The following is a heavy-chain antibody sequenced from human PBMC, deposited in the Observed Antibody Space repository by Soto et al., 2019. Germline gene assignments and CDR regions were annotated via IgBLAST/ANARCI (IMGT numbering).Heavy chain of an antibody. CDR3: ARDHSRVAGWFDP. V-gene: IGHV4-31*03. Sequence: QVQLQESGPGLVKPSQTLSLTCTVSGGSISSGGYYWSWIRQHPGKGLEWIGYIYYSGSTYYNPSLKSRVTISVDTSKNQFSLKLSSVAAADTAVYYCARDHSRVAGWFDPWGQGTLVTVSS. D-gene: IGHD6-19*01. CDR1: GGSISSGGYY. CDR2: IYYSGST. J-gene: IGHJ5*02.